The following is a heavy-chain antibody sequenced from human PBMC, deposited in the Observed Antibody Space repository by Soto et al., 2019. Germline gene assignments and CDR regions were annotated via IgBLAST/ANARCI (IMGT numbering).Heavy chain of an antibody. V-gene: IGHV4-31*03. CDR1: GGSISIGGYY. D-gene: IGHD3-22*01. CDR2: IYYSGRK. J-gene: IGHJ4*02. CDR3: ASDSSGYNTFDY. Sequence: SETLSLTFTVSGGSISIGGYYWSLIRQHPGKGMEWIGYIYYSGRKYYKTYLKSRVNISVDTSKNQFSMKLSSVTAADTAVYYCASDSSGYNTFDYWGQGTLVTVSS.